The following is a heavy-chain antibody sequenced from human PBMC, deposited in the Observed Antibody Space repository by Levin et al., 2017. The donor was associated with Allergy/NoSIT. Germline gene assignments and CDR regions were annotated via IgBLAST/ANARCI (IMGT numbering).Heavy chain of an antibody. J-gene: IGHJ4*02. D-gene: IGHD2-15*01. CDR3: ARESLGHCTGGSCSFDY. CDR1: GFTFSSYR. Sequence: GGSLRLSCAASGFTFSSYRMNWVRQAPGKGLEWVSSISSSSGYIYYADSVKGRFTISRDNAKNSLYLQMNSLRAEDTAVYYCARESLGHCTGGSCSFDYWGQGTLVTIYS. V-gene: IGHV3-21*01. CDR2: ISSSSGYI.